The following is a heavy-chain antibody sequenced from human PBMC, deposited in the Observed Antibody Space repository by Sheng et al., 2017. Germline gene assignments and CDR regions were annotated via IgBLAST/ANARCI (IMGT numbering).Heavy chain of an antibody. D-gene: IGHD2-21*01. CDR1: GYTFTSYG. V-gene: IGHV1-18*01. Sequence: QVQLVQSGAEVKKPGASVKVSCKASGYTFTSYGISWVRQAPGQGLEWMGWISAYNGNTNYAQKLQGRVTMTTDTSTSTAYMELRSLRSDDTAVYYCARDLQHADCGGDCYEGYWGQGTPGHRLL. CDR3: ARDLQHADCGGDCYEGY. CDR2: ISAYNGNT. J-gene: IGHJ4*02.